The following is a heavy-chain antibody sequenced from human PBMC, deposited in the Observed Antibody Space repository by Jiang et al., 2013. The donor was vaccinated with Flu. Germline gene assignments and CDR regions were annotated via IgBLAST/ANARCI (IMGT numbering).Heavy chain of an antibody. J-gene: IGHJ1*01. CDR2: ISAASGNT. V-gene: IGHV1-3*01. CDR3: ARDDGSGWVNEHFHH. D-gene: IGHD6-19*01. Sequence: AWMGWISAASGNTRYSQKSRQSHLTRDTSASTAYMELSSLTSEDTAVYYCARDDGSGWVNEHFHHWGQGTLVTVSS.